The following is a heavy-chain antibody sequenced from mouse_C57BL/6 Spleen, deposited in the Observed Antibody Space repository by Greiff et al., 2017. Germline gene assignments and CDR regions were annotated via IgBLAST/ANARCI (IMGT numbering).Heavy chain of an antibody. V-gene: IGHV1-52*01. J-gene: IGHJ2*01. Sequence: QVQLQQPGAELVRPGSSVKLSCKASGYTFTSYWMHWVKQRPIQGLEWIGNIDPSDSETHYNQKFKDKATLTVNKSSSTAYMQLSSLTSEDSAVYYCARNDYGSSYFDYWGQGTTLTVSS. D-gene: IGHD1-1*01. CDR2: IDPSDSET. CDR1: GYTFTSYW. CDR3: ARNDYGSSYFDY.